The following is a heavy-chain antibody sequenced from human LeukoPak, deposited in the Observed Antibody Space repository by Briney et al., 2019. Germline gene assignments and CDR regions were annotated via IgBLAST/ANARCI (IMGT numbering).Heavy chain of an antibody. V-gene: IGHV3-53*01. J-gene: IGHJ3*02. Sequence: GGSLRLSCAASGFTVSSNYMSWVRQAPGKGLEWVSVIYSGGSTYYADSVEGRFTISRDNSKNTLYLQMNSLRAEDTAVYYCAREAVAVPDAFDTWGQGTMVTVSS. D-gene: IGHD6-19*01. CDR1: GFTVSSNY. CDR2: IYSGGST. CDR3: AREAVAVPDAFDT.